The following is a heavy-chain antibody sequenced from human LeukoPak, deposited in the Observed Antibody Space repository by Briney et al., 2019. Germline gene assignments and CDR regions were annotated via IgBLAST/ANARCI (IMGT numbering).Heavy chain of an antibody. CDR3: ARDRITTVVTSGGFDY. Sequence: QPGGSLRLSCAASGFTFSSYAMHWVRQAPGQGLEWVAVISYDGSNKYYADSVKGRFTISRDNSKNTLYLQMNSLRAEDTAVYYCARDRITTVVTSGGFDYWGQGTLVTVSS. D-gene: IGHD4-23*01. J-gene: IGHJ4*02. CDR2: ISYDGSNK. V-gene: IGHV3-30-3*01. CDR1: GFTFSSYA.